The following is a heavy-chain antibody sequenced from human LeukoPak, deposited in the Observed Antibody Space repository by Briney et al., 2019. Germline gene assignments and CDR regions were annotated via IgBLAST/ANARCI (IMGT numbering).Heavy chain of an antibody. Sequence: ASVKVSCKASGYTFTSYGISWVRQAPGQGLEWMGWISAYNGNTNYAQKLQGRVTMTTDTSTSTAYMELRSLRSDDTAVYYCAREVYPVHWGWHYYYGMDVWGQGTTVTVSS. J-gene: IGHJ6*02. CDR1: GYTFTSYG. D-gene: IGHD3-16*01. V-gene: IGHV1-18*01. CDR3: AREVYPVHWGWHYYYGMDV. CDR2: ISAYNGNT.